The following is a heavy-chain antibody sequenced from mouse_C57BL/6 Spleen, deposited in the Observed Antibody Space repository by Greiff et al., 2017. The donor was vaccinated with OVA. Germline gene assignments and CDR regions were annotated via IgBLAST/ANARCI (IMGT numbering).Heavy chain of an antibody. CDR1: GYTFTDHT. Sequence: VQLQQSDAELVKPGASVKISCKVSGYTFTDHTIHWMKQRPEQGLEWIGYIYPRDGSTKYNEKFKGKATLTADNSSSTAYMQLNSLTSEDSAVDVCARRGGIGAMDYWGQGTSVTVSA. CDR3: ARRGGIGAMDY. D-gene: IGHD1-1*01. J-gene: IGHJ4*01. V-gene: IGHV1-78*01. CDR2: IYPRDGST.